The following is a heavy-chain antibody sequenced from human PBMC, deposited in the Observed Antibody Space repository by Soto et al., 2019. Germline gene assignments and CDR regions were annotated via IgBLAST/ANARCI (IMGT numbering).Heavy chain of an antibody. CDR2: IVSRGTTT. CDR1: GFTFNSYE. J-gene: IGHJ6*02. CDR3: ARGLRSSGYAMDV. V-gene: IGHV3-48*03. D-gene: IGHD6-13*01. Sequence: HPGGSLRLSCAASGFTFNSYEMNWVRQAPGKGLEWVSYIVSRGTTTYYADSVKGRFTMSRDNAKNSLYLQMNSLRAEDTAVYYCARGLRSSGYAMDVWGQGTTVTVSS.